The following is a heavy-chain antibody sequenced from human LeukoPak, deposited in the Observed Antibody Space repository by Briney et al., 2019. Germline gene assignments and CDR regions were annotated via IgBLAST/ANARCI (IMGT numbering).Heavy chain of an antibody. CDR2: IDHTGIT. CDR3: AREGGIAAAGNWFDP. D-gene: IGHD6-13*01. CDR1: DDSITIYY. Sequence: SETLSLTCTVSDDSITIYYWSWIRQPPGKGLEWIGYIDHTGITNYNPSLNSRVTISRDTSKNHFSLELSSATAADTAVYYCAREGGIAAAGNWFDPWGQGTLVTVSS. J-gene: IGHJ5*02. V-gene: IGHV4-59*01.